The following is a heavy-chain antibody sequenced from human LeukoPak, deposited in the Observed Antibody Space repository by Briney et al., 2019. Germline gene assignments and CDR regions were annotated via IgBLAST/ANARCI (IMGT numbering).Heavy chain of an antibody. CDR1: GYMFIDYY. CDR2: INPNSGGT. D-gene: IGHD2-8*01. Sequence: ASVKVSCKASGYMFIDYYMHWVRQAPGQGLEWMWLINPNSGGTDYVQKFQGRVTMTRDTSISTAYMEPNRLPSDHTPVYYCPSQYCSDTLCYLFHYWPQGPQVPVSS. CDR3: PSQYCSDTLCYLFHY. J-gene: IGHJ4*02. V-gene: IGHV1-2*02.